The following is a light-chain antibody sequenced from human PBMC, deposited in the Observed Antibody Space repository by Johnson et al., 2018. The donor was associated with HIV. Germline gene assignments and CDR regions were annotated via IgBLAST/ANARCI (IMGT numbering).Light chain of an antibody. Sequence: QSVLTQPPSVSAAPGQKVTISCSGSSSNIGNNYVSWYQQLPGTAPKLLIYENNKRPSGTPDRFSGSKSGTSATLDITGLQTGDEADYYCGTCDSSREYVFGTATKVTVL. CDR3: GTCDSSREYV. CDR2: ENN. J-gene: IGLJ1*01. CDR1: SSNIGNNY. V-gene: IGLV1-51*02.